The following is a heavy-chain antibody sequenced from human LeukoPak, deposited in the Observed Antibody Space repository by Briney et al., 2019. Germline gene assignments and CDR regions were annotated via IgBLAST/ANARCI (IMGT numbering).Heavy chain of an antibody. CDR1: GLTFSNYA. CDR2: ISSNGGST. V-gene: IGHV3-64*01. D-gene: IGHD5-18*01. Sequence: PGGSLRLSCAASGLTFSNYAMHWVRQAPGKGLEYVSTISSNGGSTYYANSVKGRFTVSRDNSKNTLYLQMGSLRAEDMAVYYCTRDTPMASDYWGQGTLVTVSS. J-gene: IGHJ4*02. CDR3: TRDTPMASDY.